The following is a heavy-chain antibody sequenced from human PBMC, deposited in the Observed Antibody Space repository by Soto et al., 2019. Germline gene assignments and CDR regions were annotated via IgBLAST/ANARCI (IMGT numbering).Heavy chain of an antibody. Sequence: LSCAASGFTFSSYSMNWVRQAPGKGLEWVSYISSSSSTIYYADSVKGRFTISRDNAKNSLYLQMNSLRAEDTAVYYCARDRIPTGMDVWGQGTTVTVSS. CDR2: ISSSSSTI. J-gene: IGHJ6*02. CDR3: ARDRIPTGMDV. CDR1: GFTFSSYS. V-gene: IGHV3-48*01.